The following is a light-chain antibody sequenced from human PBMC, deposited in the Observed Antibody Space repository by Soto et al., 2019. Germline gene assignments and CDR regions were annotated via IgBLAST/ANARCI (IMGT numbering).Light chain of an antibody. CDR1: QSVSNDF. CDR2: GAS. V-gene: IGKV3D-20*02. CDR3: QQRSDSPLT. J-gene: IGKJ4*01. Sequence: EIVLTQSPGILSLSPGQRVTLSCRASQSVSNDFLAWYQQKPGQAPRLLIYGASTRATDVPDRFSGSGSGADFTLTISRLEPEDFAVYYCQQRSDSPLTFGGGTKVDIK.